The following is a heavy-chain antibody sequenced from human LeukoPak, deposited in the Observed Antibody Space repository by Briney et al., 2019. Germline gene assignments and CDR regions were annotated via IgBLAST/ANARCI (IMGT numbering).Heavy chain of an antibody. J-gene: IGHJ3*02. CDR2: ISYDGSNK. CDR3: ASLAARPNDAFDI. V-gene: IGHV3-30*03. CDR1: GFTFSNYN. D-gene: IGHD6-6*01. Sequence: GGSLRLSCAASGFTFSNYNMNWVRQAPGKGLEWVAVISYDGSNKYYADSVKGRFTISRDNSKNTLYLQMNSLRAEDTAVYYCASLAARPNDAFDIWGQGTMVTVSS.